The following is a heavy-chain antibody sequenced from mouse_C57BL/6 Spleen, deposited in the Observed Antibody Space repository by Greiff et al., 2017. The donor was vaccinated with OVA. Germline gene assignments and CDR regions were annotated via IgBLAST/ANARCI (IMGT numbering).Heavy chain of an antibody. Sequence: EVKVEESGGGLVQPGGSMKLSCVASGFTFSNYWMNWVRQSPEKGLEWVAQIRLKSDNYATHYAESVKGRFTISRDDSKSSVYLQMNNLRAEDTGIYYCTGDTTAFVYWGQGTTLTVSS. V-gene: IGHV6-3*01. D-gene: IGHD1-2*01. J-gene: IGHJ2*01. CDR1: GFTFSNYW. CDR3: TGDTTAFVY. CDR2: IRLKSDNYAT.